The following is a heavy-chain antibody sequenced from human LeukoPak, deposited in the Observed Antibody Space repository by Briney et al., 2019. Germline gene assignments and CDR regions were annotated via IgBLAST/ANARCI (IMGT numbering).Heavy chain of an antibody. Sequence: PGGSLRLSCAASGFTFSSYAMSWVRQAPGKGLEWVSAISGSGGSTYYADSVKGRFTISRDNSKNTLYLQMNSLRAEDTAVYYCAKLVADYYSYGMDVWGQGTTVTVSS. CDR1: GFTFSSYA. CDR3: AKLVADYYSYGMDV. CDR2: ISGSGGST. V-gene: IGHV3-23*01. J-gene: IGHJ6*02. D-gene: IGHD6-19*01.